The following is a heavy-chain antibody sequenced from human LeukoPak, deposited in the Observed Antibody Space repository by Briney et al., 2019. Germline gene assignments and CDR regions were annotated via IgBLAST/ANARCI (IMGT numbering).Heavy chain of an antibody. V-gene: IGHV1-18*01. Sequence: ASVKVSCKASGYTFTSYGISWVRQAPGQGLEWMGWISAYNGNTNYAQKLQGRVTMTTDTSTSTAYMELRSLRSDDTAVYYCARVGPRGLLGWANTGAFDTWGQGTMVTVSS. CDR1: GYTFTSYG. CDR2: ISAYNGNT. J-gene: IGHJ3*02. CDR3: ARVGPRGLLGWANTGAFDT. D-gene: IGHD2-15*01.